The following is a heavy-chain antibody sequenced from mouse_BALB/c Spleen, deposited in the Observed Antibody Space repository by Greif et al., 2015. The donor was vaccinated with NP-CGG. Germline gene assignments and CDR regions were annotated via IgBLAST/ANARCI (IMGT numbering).Heavy chain of an antibody. CDR2: IDPSDSYT. CDR1: GYTFTSYW. Sequence: QVQLQQSGAELVKPGASVKLSCKASGYTFTSYWMHWVKQRPGQGLEWIGEIDPSDSYTNYNQKFKGKATLTVDKSSSTAYMQLSSLTSEDSAVYYCARSRSSGYVFAWFAYWGQGTLVTVSA. J-gene: IGHJ3*01. CDR3: ARSRSSGYVFAWFAY. V-gene: IGHV1-69*02. D-gene: IGHD3-1*01.